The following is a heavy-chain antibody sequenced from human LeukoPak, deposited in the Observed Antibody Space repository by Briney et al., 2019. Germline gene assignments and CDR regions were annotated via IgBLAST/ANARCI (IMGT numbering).Heavy chain of an antibody. V-gene: IGHV3-33*01. D-gene: IGHD2-15*01. CDR3: ARDRGSDDPIDY. CDR2: IWHDGRNK. CDR1: GFTFSNYG. Sequence: GGSLRLSCAASGFTFSNYGMHWVRQAPGKGLEWVAVIWHDGRNKYYADSVKGRFTVSRDNSKNTLYLQMSSLRAEDTAVYYCARDRGSDDPIDYWGQGTPVTVSA. J-gene: IGHJ4*02.